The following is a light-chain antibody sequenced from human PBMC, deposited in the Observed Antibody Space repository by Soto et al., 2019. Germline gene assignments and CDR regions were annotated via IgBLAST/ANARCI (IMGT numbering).Light chain of an antibody. V-gene: IGKV1-33*01. CDR3: QQYDNLSSYT. J-gene: IGKJ2*01. CDR1: QDISNY. Sequence: DIQMTQSPSSLSASVGDRVTITCQASQDISNYLNWYQQKPGKAPKLLIYDASIRETGVPSRFSGSGSGTDFTFTISRLQPEDIATYYCQQYDNLSSYTFGQGTKLQI. CDR2: DAS.